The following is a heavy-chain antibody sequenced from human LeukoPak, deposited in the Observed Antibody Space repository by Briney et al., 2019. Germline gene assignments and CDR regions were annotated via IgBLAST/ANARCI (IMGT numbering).Heavy chain of an antibody. CDR2: INSDGSST. V-gene: IGHV3-74*01. CDR1: GFTFSTYW. J-gene: IGHJ4*02. CDR3: ARDFTRPIFY. Sequence: GGSLRLSCAASGFTFSTYWMHWVRQVPGKGLVWVSRINSDGSSTNYADSVKGRFTISRDNAKNTLYLQLNSLSAEDTAVYYCARDFTRPIFYWGRGTLVTVSS. D-gene: IGHD3-3*01.